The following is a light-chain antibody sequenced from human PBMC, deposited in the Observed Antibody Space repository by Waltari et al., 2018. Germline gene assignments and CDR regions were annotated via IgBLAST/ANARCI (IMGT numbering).Light chain of an antibody. CDR2: EVS. Sequence: EIVMTQTPVSLSVTPGQPAALACKSGESLLFSDGKTYFKWYLQKPGQPPQLLIYEVSNLFSGVPDRFSGSGSGTDFTLNISRVEAEDVGVYYCMQSLQRPYTFGGGTKVEIK. CDR3: MQSLQRPYT. V-gene: IGKV2D-29*01. CDR1: ESLLFSDGKTY. J-gene: IGKJ4*01.